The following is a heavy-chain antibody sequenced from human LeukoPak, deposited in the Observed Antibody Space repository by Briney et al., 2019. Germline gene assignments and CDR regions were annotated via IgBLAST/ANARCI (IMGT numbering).Heavy chain of an antibody. CDR1: GGSISSGGYY. V-gene: IGHV4-31*03. J-gene: IGHJ6*02. CDR2: IYYSGST. CDR3: ARTRPPRPNIWFGEPSYGMDV. Sequence: SETLSLTCTVSGGSISSGGYYWSWIRQHPGKGLEWIGYIYYSGSTYYNPSLKSRVTISVDTSKNQFSLKLSSVTAADTAVYYCARTRPPRPNIWFGEPSYGMDVWGQGTTVTVSS. D-gene: IGHD3-10*01.